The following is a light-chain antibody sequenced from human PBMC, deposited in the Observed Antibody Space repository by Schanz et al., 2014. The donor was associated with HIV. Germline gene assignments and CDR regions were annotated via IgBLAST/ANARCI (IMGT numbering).Light chain of an antibody. V-gene: IGKV4-1*01. Sequence: DIVMTQSPDSLAVSLGEKAPIHCKSSQSGLYRSNNKNYLAWYQQKPGPPPKLLIYWASTRESGVPDRFSGSGSGTDFTLTISSLQAEDVAVYYCQQYYSIPRTFGQGTKVEIK. CDR1: QSGLYRSNNKNY. CDR2: WAS. J-gene: IGKJ1*01. CDR3: QQYYSIPRT.